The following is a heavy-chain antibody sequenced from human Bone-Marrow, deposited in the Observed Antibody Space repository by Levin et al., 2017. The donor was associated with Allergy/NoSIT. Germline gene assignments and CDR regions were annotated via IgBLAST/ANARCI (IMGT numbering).Heavy chain of an antibody. J-gene: IGHJ4*02. V-gene: IGHV4-34*01. CDR1: AGSFSGYY. CDR3: ASQGGRGVAYY. Sequence: GSLRLSCAVYAGSFSGYYWSWIRQPPGKGLEWIGEINHRGSTNYNPSLKSRVTISVDTSKNQFSLKLNSVTAADTAVYYCASQGGRGVAYYWGQGTLVTVSS. D-gene: IGHD3-10*01. CDR2: INHRGST.